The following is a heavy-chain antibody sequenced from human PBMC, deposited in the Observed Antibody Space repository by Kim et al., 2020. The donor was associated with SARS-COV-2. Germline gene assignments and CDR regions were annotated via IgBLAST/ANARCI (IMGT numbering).Heavy chain of an antibody. D-gene: IGHD6-13*01. CDR2: T. J-gene: IGHJ4*02. Sequence: TDYAAPVKGRFTISRDDSNNTLYLQMNSLKTEDTAVYYCTTDSEVAAAGYWGQGTLVTVSS. CDR3: TTDSEVAAAGY. V-gene: IGHV3-15*01.